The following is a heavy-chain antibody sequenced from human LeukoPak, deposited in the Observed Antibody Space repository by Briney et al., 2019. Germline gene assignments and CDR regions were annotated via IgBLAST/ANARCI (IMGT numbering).Heavy chain of an antibody. CDR3: ARHKEVADYHYFDY. CDR1: GYTFTGYY. Sequence: ASVKVSCKSSGYTFTGYYIHLVRQAPGRGLEWMGRINPNSGDTNYTQKFQGRVTMTRDTSTTTVYMELSSLTSQDTAVFYCARHKEVADYHYFDYWGQGTLVTVSS. D-gene: IGHD2-15*01. V-gene: IGHV1-2*06. J-gene: IGHJ4*02. CDR2: INPNSGDT.